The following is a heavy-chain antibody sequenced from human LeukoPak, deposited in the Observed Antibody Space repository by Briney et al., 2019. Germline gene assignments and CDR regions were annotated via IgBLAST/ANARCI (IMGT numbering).Heavy chain of an antibody. CDR2: IYYSGST. V-gene: IGHV4-39*01. CDR3: ARLQLAAAGNRCFDP. D-gene: IGHD6-13*01. J-gene: IGHJ5*02. CDR1: GGSIISGDYY. Sequence: PSETLSLTCTVSGGSIISGDYYWAWIRQPPGRGLEWIGSIYYSGSTYYNPSLKSRVTISVDTSKNQCSLRLSSVTAADTAVYYCARLQLAAAGNRCFDPWGQGTLVTVSS.